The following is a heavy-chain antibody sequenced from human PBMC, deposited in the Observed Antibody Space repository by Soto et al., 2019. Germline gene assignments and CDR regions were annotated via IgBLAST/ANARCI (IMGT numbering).Heavy chain of an antibody. D-gene: IGHD6-19*01. V-gene: IGHV6-1*01. CDR2: TYYRSKWYN. CDR1: GDSVSSNSAA. J-gene: IGHJ6*02. CDR3: AGARYSSGWYEDYYYYYGMDV. Sequence: SQTLSLTCAISGDSVSSNSAAWNWIRQSPSRGLEWLGRTYYRSKWYNDYAVSVKSRITINPDTSKNQFSLQLNSVTPEDTAVYYCAGARYSSGWYEDYYYYYGMDVWGQGTTVTVSS.